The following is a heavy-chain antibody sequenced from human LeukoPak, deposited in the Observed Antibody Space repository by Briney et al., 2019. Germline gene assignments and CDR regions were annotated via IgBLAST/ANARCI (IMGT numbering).Heavy chain of an antibody. CDR2: IDQDGSDK. CDR3: ARGAYYDSSGYYLYFDY. D-gene: IGHD3-22*01. J-gene: IGHJ4*02. CDR1: GVIFNQYW. Sequence: GGSLRLSCAVSGVIFNQYWMSWVRQAPGRGLEWVANIDQDGSDKHYVDSVKGRFTISRDNARNSLYLQMNSLRAEDTAVYYCARGAYYDSSGYYLYFDYWGQGTLVTVSS. V-gene: IGHV3-7*01.